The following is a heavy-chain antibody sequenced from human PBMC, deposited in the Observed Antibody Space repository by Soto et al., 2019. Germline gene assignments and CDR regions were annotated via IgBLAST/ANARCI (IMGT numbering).Heavy chain of an antibody. D-gene: IGHD3-22*01. V-gene: IGHV3-9*01. CDR3: AKSGLVVLTSSYFDS. Sequence: EVQLVESGGDLVQPGRSLRLSCAASGFSFDDHAIHWVRQAPGKGLEWVSGISWDSDDIAYADSVKGRFTMSRDNAKNSVYLQMTSLRAEDTALYYCAKSGLVVLTSSYFDSWGPGTLVTVSS. CDR1: GFSFDDHA. J-gene: IGHJ4*02. CDR2: ISWDSDDI.